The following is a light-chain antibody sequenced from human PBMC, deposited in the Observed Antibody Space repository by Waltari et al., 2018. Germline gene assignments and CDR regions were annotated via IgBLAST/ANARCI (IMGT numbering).Light chain of an antibody. CDR3: QQYNKWPPIT. V-gene: IGKV3-15*01. CDR1: QSVSSN. J-gene: IGKJ5*01. Sequence: EIVMTQSPATLSVSPGERATLSCRASQSVSSNLAWSQQKPGQAPRLLIYGASTRGTGSPGRVSGSGSGTEFTLTISSLQSEDFAVYYCQQYNKWPPITFGQGTRLEIK. CDR2: GAS.